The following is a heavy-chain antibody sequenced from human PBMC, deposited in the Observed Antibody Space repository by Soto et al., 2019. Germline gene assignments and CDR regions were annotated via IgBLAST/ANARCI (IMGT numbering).Heavy chain of an antibody. J-gene: IGHJ4*02. CDR3: ARDQGRKAVAGTGLDY. Sequence: QVQLVQSGAEVKKPGASVKVSCKASGYTFTSYYMHWVRQAPGQGLEWMGIINPSGGSTSYAQKFQCRVTMARDTSTSTVYVELSSLRSEDTAVYYCARDQGRKAVAGTGLDYWGQGTLVTVSS. CDR2: INPSGGST. D-gene: IGHD6-19*01. CDR1: GYTFTSYY. V-gene: IGHV1-46*03.